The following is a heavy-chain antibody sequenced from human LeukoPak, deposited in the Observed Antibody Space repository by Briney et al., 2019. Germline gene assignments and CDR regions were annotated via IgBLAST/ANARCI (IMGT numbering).Heavy chain of an antibody. J-gene: IGHJ4*02. CDR2: ISGSGANT. D-gene: IGHD6-19*01. V-gene: IGHV3-23*01. CDR1: GFIFSSYA. CDR3: AKVPGIAVVLDY. Sequence: GGSLRLSCAASGFIFSSYAMSWVRQVPGKGLQWVSSISGSGANTYNADSVKGRFTISRDNSKNTLYLQMNSLRAEDTAVYYCAKVPGIAVVLDYWGQGTLVTVSS.